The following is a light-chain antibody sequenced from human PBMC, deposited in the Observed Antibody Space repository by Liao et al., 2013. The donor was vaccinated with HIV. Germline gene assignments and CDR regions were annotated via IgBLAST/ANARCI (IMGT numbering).Light chain of an antibody. Sequence: SYELTQPPSVSVAPGKTARITCGGTNIGSKSVHWYQQKPGQAPVLVIYYDSDRPSGIPERFSGSNSGNTATLTISRVEAGDEADYYCQVWDSSSYQGVFGGGTKLTVL. CDR3: QVWDSSSYQGV. CDR2: YDS. V-gene: IGLV3-21*04. J-gene: IGLJ2*01. CDR1: NIGSKS.